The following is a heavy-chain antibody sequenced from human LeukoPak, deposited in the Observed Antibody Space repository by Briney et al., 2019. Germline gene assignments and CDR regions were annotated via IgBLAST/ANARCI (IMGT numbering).Heavy chain of an antibody. CDR3: AREPTITMIEGSRGY. CDR1: GYSFSSYS. J-gene: IGHJ4*02. D-gene: IGHD3-22*01. CDR2: ISSSSSYI. Sequence: GGSLRLACAASGYSFSSYSMNWVRQAAGHVLEWVSSISSSSSYIYYADSVKGRFTISRDNAKNSLYLQMNSLRAEDTAVYYCAREPTITMIEGSRGYWGQGTLVTVSS. V-gene: IGHV3-21*01.